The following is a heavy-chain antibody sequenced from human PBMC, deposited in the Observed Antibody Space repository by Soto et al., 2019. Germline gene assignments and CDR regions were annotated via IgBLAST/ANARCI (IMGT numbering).Heavy chain of an antibody. CDR3: ARGLYDYVWGSYRYTSYYYYGMDV. V-gene: IGHV3-21*01. CDR2: ISSSSSYI. D-gene: IGHD3-16*02. CDR1: GFTFSSYS. Sequence: EVQLVESGGGLVKPGGSLRLSCAASGFTFSSYSMNWVRQAPGKGLEWVSSISSSSSYIYYADSVKGRFTISRDNAKNSLYLKMNSLRAEDTAVYYCARGLYDYVWGSYRYTSYYYYGMDVWGQGTTVTVSS. J-gene: IGHJ6*02.